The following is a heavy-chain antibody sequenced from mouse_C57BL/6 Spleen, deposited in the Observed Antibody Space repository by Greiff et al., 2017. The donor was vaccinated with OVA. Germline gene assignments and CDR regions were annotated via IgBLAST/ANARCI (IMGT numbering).Heavy chain of an antibody. J-gene: IGHJ3*01. D-gene: IGHD2-2*01. CDR3: ARGYYGYDQAWFAY. Sequence: VQLQQSGPELVKPGASVKISCKASGYAFSSSWMNWVKQRPGKGLEWIGRIYPGDGDTNYNGKFKGKATLTADKSSSTAYMQLSSLTSEDSAVYFCARGYYGYDQAWFAYWGQGTLVTVSA. CDR1: GYAFSSSW. CDR2: IYPGDGDT. V-gene: IGHV1-82*01.